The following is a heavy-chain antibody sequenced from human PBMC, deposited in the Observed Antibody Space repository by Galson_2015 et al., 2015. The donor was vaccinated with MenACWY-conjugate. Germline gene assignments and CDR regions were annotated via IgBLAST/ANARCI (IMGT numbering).Heavy chain of an antibody. D-gene: IGHD3-22*01. CDR1: GFAFTTNA. Sequence: SLRLSCAASGFAFTTNAMSWVRQAPGKGLEWVSAISGSGGGTYYTDSVKGRFTISRDNSKNMLYLQMNSLRAEDTAVYYCATSSSGGYYFFDYWGQGTLVTVSS. V-gene: IGHV3-23*01. CDR2: ISGSGGGT. CDR3: ATSSSGGYYFFDY. J-gene: IGHJ4*02.